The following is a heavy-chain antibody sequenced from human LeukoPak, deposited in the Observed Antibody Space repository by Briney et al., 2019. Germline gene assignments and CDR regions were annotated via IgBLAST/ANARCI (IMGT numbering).Heavy chain of an antibody. D-gene: IGHD1-26*01. CDR2: IIPIFGTA. Sequence: SVKVSCKASGYTFTKYDINWVRQATGQGLEWMGGIIPIFGTANYAQKFQGRVTITADKSTSTAYMELSSLRSEDTAVYYCARGHSGSYYSSDYWGQGTLVTVSS. CDR1: GYTFTKYD. CDR3: ARGHSGSYYSSDY. V-gene: IGHV1-69*06. J-gene: IGHJ4*02.